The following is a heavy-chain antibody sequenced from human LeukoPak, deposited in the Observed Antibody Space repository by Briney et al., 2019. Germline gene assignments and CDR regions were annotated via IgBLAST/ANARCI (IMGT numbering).Heavy chain of an antibody. J-gene: IGHJ5*02. CDR3: ARDSGTTGEVKFDP. CDR2: IYDSGST. CDR1: GGSINNYY. Sequence: PSETLSLTCAVSGGSINNYYWSWIRQPPGKGLEWIGYIYDSGSTNYNPSLKSRVTISVDTSKNQFSLKLSSVTAADTAVYYCARDSGTTGEVKFDPWGQGTLVTVSS. D-gene: IGHD3-10*01. V-gene: IGHV4-59*12.